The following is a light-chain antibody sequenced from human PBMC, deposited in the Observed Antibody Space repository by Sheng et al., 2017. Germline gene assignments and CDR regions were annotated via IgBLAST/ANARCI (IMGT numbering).Light chain of an antibody. CDR1: RLGEKY. CDR2: QDK. J-gene: IGLJ2*01. V-gene: IGLV3-1*01. Sequence: YEVTQPPSVSVSPGQTATITCSGDRLGEKYVCWYQQKPGQSPVLVISQDKKQPSGIPDRFSGTNSGNTATLTIRGTQAMDEAEYYCQAWDRSIAIFGGGTKLSVL. CDR3: QAWDRSIAI.